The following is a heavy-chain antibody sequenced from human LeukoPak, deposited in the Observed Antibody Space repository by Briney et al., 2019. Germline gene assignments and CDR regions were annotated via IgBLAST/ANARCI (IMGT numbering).Heavy chain of an antibody. Sequence: SVKVSCKASGGTFSNFAFSWVRQAPGQGLEWMGGIIPIFGAPIYAQKFQGRVTITTDDSTSTVYMGLSSLKSEDTAVYYCAKRGGFGANAFYYFDYWGQGTLVTVSS. CDR3: AKRGGFGANAFYYFDY. CDR2: IIPIFGAP. CDR1: GGTFSNFA. D-gene: IGHD4/OR15-4a*01. J-gene: IGHJ4*02. V-gene: IGHV1-69*05.